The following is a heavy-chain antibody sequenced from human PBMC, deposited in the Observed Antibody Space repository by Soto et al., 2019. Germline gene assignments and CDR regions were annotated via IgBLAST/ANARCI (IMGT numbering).Heavy chain of an antibody. CDR1: GGSFSGYY. J-gene: IGHJ4*02. D-gene: IGHD5-12*01. CDR3: AGAMGGFCSTTNGYASLEF. Sequence: QVQLQQWGAGLLKPSETLSLTCAVYGGSFSGYYWSLIRQPPGKGLEWIGEINPRGSTNYNPSLKSRVTISVDPSKYQFSLKLSSVTAADTAVYYCAGAMGGFCSTTNGYASLEFWGQGTLVTVSS. CDR2: INPRGST. V-gene: IGHV4-34*01.